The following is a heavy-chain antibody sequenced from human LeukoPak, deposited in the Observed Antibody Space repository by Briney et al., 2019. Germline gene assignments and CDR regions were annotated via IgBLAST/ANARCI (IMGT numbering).Heavy chain of an antibody. CDR3: AKDLIYYDSSGYTDY. CDR1: RFTFSTYA. D-gene: IGHD3-22*01. Sequence: GSLRLSCAASRFTFSTYAMSWVRQPPGKGLEWVSAISGSGGSTYYADSVKGRFTISRDNSKNTLYLQMNSLRAEDTAVYYCAKDLIYYDSSGYTDYWGQGTLVTVSS. V-gene: IGHV3-23*01. CDR2: ISGSGGST. J-gene: IGHJ4*02.